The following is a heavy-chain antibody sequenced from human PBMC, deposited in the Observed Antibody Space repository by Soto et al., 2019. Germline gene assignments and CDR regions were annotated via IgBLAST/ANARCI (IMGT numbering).Heavy chain of an antibody. D-gene: IGHD2-15*01. Sequence: PGGSLRLSCGTSGFTFSNSAMSWVRQAPGKGLEWVSAITASGGVCYVDSVMGRFTISRDNSKNTLYLQMNSLRAEEAAIYFSVKEEKIMGVTPGFDYWGQGTQVTVSS. CDR2: ITASGGV. CDR1: GFTFSNSA. J-gene: IGHJ4*02. V-gene: IGHV3-23*01. CDR3: VKEEKIMGVTPGFDY.